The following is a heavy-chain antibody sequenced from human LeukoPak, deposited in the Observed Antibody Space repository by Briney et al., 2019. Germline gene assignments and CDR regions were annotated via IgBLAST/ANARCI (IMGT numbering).Heavy chain of an antibody. CDR2: ITDSGST. CDR3: ARISSSIYYGMDV. D-gene: IGHD6-13*01. CDR1: GGSISSGDYY. J-gene: IGHJ6*02. Sequence: PSQTLSLTCTVSGGSISSGDYYWSWIRQHPGKGLEWIGHITDSGSTYYNPSLESRITISLDTSKNQFSLKLRSVTAADTAVYYCARISSSIYYGMDVWGQGTTVTVSS. V-gene: IGHV4-31*03.